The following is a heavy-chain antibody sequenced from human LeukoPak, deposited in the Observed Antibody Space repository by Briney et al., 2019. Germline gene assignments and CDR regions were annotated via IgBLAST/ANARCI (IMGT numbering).Heavy chain of an antibody. V-gene: IGHV3-30-3*01. J-gene: IGHJ4*02. Sequence: PGGSLRLSCAASGFTFSSYAIHWVHQAPGKGLEWVAVISYDGSNKYYADSVKGRFTISRDNSKNTLYLQMNSLRAEDTAVYYCTSLSDAIESRGTRNYWGQGTLVTVSS. CDR1: GFTFSSYA. CDR3: TSLSDAIESRGTRNY. D-gene: IGHD2-8*01. CDR2: ISYDGSNK.